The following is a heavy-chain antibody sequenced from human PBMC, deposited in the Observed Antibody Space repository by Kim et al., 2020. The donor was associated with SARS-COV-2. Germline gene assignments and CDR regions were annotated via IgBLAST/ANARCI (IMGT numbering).Heavy chain of an antibody. CDR3: TRGGGYYNQADF. D-gene: IGHD3-9*01. CDR2: ISGSGNSI. J-gene: IGHJ4*02. CDR1: GFLFSSYE. Sequence: GGSLRLSCVVSGFLFSSYEMNWVRQAPGKGLEWVSHISGSGNSIYYADSVKGRFTISRDNAKNSLYLQMSSLRGDDTALYYGTRGGGYYNQADFWGQGALGTVSS. V-gene: IGHV3-48*03.